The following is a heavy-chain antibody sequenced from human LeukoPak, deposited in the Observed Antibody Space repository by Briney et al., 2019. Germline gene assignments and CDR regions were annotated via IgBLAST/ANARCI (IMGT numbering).Heavy chain of an antibody. Sequence: GGSLRLSCAASGFTFSDYYMSWIRQAPGKGLEWVSYISSSGSTIYYADSVKGRFTISRDNAKNSLYLQMNSLRAEDTAVYYCAREMYTAMVNNAFDIWGQGTMVTVSS. D-gene: IGHD5-18*01. CDR2: ISSSGSTI. V-gene: IGHV3-11*04. CDR1: GFTFSDYY. J-gene: IGHJ3*02. CDR3: AREMYTAMVNNAFDI.